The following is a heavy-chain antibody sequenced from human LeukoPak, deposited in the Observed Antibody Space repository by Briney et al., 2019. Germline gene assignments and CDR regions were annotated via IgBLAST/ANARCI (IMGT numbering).Heavy chain of an antibody. Sequence: GGSLRLSCAASGFSFSTYAMAWVRQAPGKGLELVAGISGGGDTAYYADSVKGRFTIPRDNSKNTLSLQLSTLRAEDTAIYYCAKDLTYDYDSTGYYFDYWGQGTLVTVSS. CDR3: AKDLTYDYDSTGYYFDY. D-gene: IGHD3-22*01. J-gene: IGHJ4*02. CDR1: GFSFSTYA. V-gene: IGHV3-23*01. CDR2: ISGGGDTA.